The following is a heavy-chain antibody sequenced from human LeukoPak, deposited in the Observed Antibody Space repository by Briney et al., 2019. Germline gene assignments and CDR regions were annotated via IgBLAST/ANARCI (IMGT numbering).Heavy chain of an antibody. CDR3: ARDMRVLPAAIPGIYYYGMDV. D-gene: IGHD2-2*01. CDR2: IYSGGST. CDR1: GFTVSSNY. V-gene: IGHV3-53*01. Sequence: GGSLRLSCAASGFTVSSNYMSWVRQAPGKGLEWVSVIYSGGSTYYADSVKGRFTISRDNAKNSLYLQMNSLRAEDTAVYYCARDMRVLPAAIPGIYYYGMDVWGQGTTVTVSS. J-gene: IGHJ6*02.